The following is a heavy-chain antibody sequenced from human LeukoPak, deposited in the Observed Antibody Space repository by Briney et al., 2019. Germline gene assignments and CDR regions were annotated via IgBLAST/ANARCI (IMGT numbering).Heavy chain of an antibody. V-gene: IGHV4-34*01. CDR1: GGSFSGYY. D-gene: IGHD3-10*01. CDR3: ARRACGSGSYARVLDY. Sequence: SETLSLTCAVYGGSFSGYYWRWIRQPPGKGLEWIGVIHYNGSTNYNPSLKSRVTISVDTNNNHILLMLSYVTAADAAVYYCARRACGSGSYARVLDYWGQGTLVTVSS. J-gene: IGHJ4*02. CDR2: IHYNGST.